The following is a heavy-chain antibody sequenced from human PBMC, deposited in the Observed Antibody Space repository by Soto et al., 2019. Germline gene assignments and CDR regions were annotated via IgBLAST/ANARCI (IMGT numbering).Heavy chain of an antibody. CDR1: GFSFTTYW. CDR3: ARAPNNVNWFPEAFDV. CDR2: IYPGESNV. V-gene: IGHV5-51*01. J-gene: IGHJ3*01. D-gene: IGHD3-9*01. Sequence: GESLKIYCKGSGFSFTTYWIGWVRRMPGKGLEWMGIIYPGESNVRYSPSFQGQVTISDDKSTSTVYLQWSRLEASDSAIYYCARAPNNVNWFPEAFDVWGQGTKVTVSS.